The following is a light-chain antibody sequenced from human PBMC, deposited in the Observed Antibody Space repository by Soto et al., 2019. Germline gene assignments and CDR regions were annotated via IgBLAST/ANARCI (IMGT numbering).Light chain of an antibody. CDR2: SAS. CDR3: QQYYYWPLT. Sequence: LMTQSAATLSPSPGEGATLSCRASQGVGRSVAWYQQTPGQSPRLLIYSASTRASGVPARFSGSGSGTEFTLTISSLQSEDFAVYSCQQYYYWPLTFGGGTKVDIK. J-gene: IGKJ4*01. V-gene: IGKV3-15*01. CDR1: QGVGRS.